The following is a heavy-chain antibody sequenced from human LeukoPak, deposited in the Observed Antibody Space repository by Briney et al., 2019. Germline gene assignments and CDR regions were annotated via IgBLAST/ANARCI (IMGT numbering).Heavy chain of an antibody. D-gene: IGHD3-3*01. V-gene: IGHV5-51*01. CDR3: ARRDSDFWSGYPTDY. CDR2: IYPADSDT. CDR1: GYSFTSYW. J-gene: IGHJ4*02. Sequence: KLGESLKISCKGSGYSFTSYWIGWVRQMPGKGLEWMGIIYPADSDTRYSPSFQGQVTISADKSISTAYLQWSSLKASDTAMYYCARRDSDFWSGYPTDYWGQGTLVTVSS.